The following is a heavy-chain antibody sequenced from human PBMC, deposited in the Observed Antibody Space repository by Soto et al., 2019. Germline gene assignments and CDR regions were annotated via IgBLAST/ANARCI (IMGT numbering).Heavy chain of an antibody. V-gene: IGHV1-3*01. J-gene: IGHJ6*02. CDR1: GYTFTSYA. CDR2: INAGNGNT. CDR3: WGYFWTTIICGMDV. D-gene: IGHD4-17*01. Sequence: ASVKVSCNSSGYTFTSYAMHWVRQAPGQKLQWMGLINAGNGNTQYSQQFHGRVTITSDTSVITAYIGLSSLRAQHTAVYCGWGYFWTTIICGMDVWGRGTTMAVSS.